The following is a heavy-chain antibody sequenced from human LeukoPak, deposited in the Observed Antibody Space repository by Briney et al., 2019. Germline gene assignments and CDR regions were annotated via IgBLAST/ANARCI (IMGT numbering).Heavy chain of an antibody. CDR3: ARGLNDDSKWYYCYMDV. V-gene: IGHV4-38-2*02. CDR2: IYHSGST. CDR1: GYSIGSGYY. J-gene: IGHJ6*03. D-gene: IGHD1-1*01. Sequence: SETLSLTCTVSGYSIGSGYYWGWIRQPPGKGLEWIGSIYHSGSTYYNPSLKSRVTISVDTSKNQFSLKLSSVTAADTAVYYCARGLNDDSKWYYCYMDVWGKGTTVTVSS.